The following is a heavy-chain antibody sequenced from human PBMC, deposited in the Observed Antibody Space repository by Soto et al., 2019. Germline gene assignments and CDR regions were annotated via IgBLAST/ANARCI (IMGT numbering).Heavy chain of an antibody. D-gene: IGHD5-12*01. V-gene: IGHV4-39*01. CDR1: GGSISGSSYY. CDR2: MYYSGST. CDR3: ARLAYSGYAFSY. J-gene: IGHJ4*02. Sequence: SETLSLTCTVSGGSISGSSYYWGWIRQPPGKGLEWIGSMYYSGSTYYKPSLKSRVTISVDTSKNQFSLKLSSVTAADTAVFYCARLAYSGYAFSYWGQGILVTVSS.